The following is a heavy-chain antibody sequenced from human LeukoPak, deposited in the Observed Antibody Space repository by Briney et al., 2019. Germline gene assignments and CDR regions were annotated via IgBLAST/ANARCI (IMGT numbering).Heavy chain of an antibody. CDR1: GGSISSYY. CDR2: IYTSGST. Sequence: KTSETLSPTCTVSGGSISSYYWSWIRQPAGKGLEWIGRIYTSGSTNYNPSLKSRVTMSVDTSKNQFSLKLSSVTAADTAVYYCARDFTSYYDSSGSNDAFDIWGQGTMVTVSS. D-gene: IGHD3-22*01. V-gene: IGHV4-4*07. CDR3: ARDFTSYYDSSGSNDAFDI. J-gene: IGHJ3*02.